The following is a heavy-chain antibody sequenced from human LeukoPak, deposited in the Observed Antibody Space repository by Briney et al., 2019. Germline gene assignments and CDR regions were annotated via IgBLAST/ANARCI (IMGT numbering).Heavy chain of an antibody. D-gene: IGHD6-13*01. CDR3: ARAWGAAAGTGYYYMDV. V-gene: IGHV4-34*01. CDR1: GGAYSGYY. Sequence: PSETLSLTCAVYGGAYSGYYWSWLRQPPGKVPAFIGETNHSGSTNYNPSLKSRVTISVDTSKNQFSLKLSSVTAADTAVYYCARAWGAAAGTGYYYMDVWGKGTTVTVSS. J-gene: IGHJ6*03. CDR2: TNHSGST.